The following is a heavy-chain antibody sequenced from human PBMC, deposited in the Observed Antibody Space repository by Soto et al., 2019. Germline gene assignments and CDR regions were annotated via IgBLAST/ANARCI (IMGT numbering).Heavy chain of an antibody. CDR1: GGSVSSGGYS. CDR3: ARRSCNSASCYYYGLDV. CDR2: IHQSGST. D-gene: IGHD2-2*01. J-gene: IGHJ6*02. Sequence: SETLSLTCAVSGGSVSSGGYSWSWIRQPPGKGLEWIGYIHQSGSTYYNPSQKSRVNITVDRSQNQFSLKLNSVTAADTAVYYCARRSCNSASCYYYGLDVWGQGTSVNVSS. V-gene: IGHV4-30-2*01.